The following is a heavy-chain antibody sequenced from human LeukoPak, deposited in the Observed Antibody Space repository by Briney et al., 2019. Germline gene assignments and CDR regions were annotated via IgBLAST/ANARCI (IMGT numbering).Heavy chain of an antibody. V-gene: IGHV3-30*18. CDR3: AKDRHRGGYDPDGMDV. J-gene: IGHJ6*02. CDR1: GFTFDTYA. Sequence: PGGSLRLSCAASGFTFDTYAMSWVRQAPGKGLEWVAVISYEGGNKDYSDSVKGRFTISRDNSKSTLYLQLNSLRADDTAVYYCAKDRHRGGYDPDGMDVWGQGTTVTVSS. CDR2: ISYEGGNK. D-gene: IGHD5-24*01.